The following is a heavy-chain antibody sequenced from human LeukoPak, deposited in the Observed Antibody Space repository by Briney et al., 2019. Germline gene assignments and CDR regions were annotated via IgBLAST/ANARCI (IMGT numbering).Heavy chain of an antibody. J-gene: IGHJ3*02. CDR2: INPSGGST. CDR3: AAYYYGSGSRSAAFDI. D-gene: IGHD3-10*01. CDR1: GYTFTKYY. Sequence: GASVKVSCKASGYTFTKYYIHWVRQAPGQGLEWMGIINPSGGSTTYAQKFHGRVPMTRDTSTSTVHMELSSLRSEDTAVYYCAAYYYGSGSRSAAFDIWGQGTMVTVSS. V-gene: IGHV1-46*03.